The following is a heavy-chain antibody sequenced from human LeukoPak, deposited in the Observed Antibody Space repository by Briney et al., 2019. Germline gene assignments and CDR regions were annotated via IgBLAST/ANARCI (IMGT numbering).Heavy chain of an antibody. D-gene: IGHD6-13*01. J-gene: IGHJ4*02. CDR3: AKDAVYSSSWYYFDY. Sequence: GGSLRLSCAASGFTFSSYGMHWVRQAPGKGLEWVAFIRYDGSNKYYADSVKGRFTISRDNSKNTLYLQMNSLRAEDTAVYYCAKDAVYSSSWYYFDYWGQGTLVTVSS. CDR2: IRYDGSNK. CDR1: GFTFSSYG. V-gene: IGHV3-30*02.